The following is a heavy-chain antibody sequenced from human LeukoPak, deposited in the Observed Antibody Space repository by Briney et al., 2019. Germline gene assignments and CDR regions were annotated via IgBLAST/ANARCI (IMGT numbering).Heavy chain of an antibody. V-gene: IGHV3-23*01. CDR1: GFIFSNFA. D-gene: IGHD6-19*01. CDR2: IGGGDGSI. Sequence: PGGSLRLSCAASGFIFSNFAVNWVRQAPGKGLEWVSVIGGGDGSIYYADSVKGRFTISRDNSKNTLYLQMTSLRAEDAAIYYCAKGMGLAHYYFYGMDVWGQGTTVTVSS. CDR3: AKGMGLAHYYFYGMDV. J-gene: IGHJ6*02.